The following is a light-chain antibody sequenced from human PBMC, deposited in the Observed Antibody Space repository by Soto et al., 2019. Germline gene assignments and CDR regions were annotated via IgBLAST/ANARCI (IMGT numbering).Light chain of an antibody. J-gene: IGKJ1*01. V-gene: IGKV3-15*01. CDR2: GAS. CDR1: QSVSSN. CDR3: QPYNNWPPWT. Sequence: EIVMTQSPATLSVSPGARATLSCRASQSVSSNLAWYQQKPGQAPRLLIYGASTRATGIPATFSGSGSGTEFTLTISSLQAEDFADYYCQPYNNWPPWTFGQGTKVEIK.